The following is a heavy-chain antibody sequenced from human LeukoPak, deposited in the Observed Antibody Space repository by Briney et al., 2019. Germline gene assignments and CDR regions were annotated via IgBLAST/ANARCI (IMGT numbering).Heavy chain of an antibody. CDR3: ARDSLGIAVAGTLDY. D-gene: IGHD6-19*01. CDR1: GFTFSSYR. V-gene: IGHV3-74*01. J-gene: IGHJ4*02. CDR2: INSDGSST. Sequence: PGGSLRLSCAASGFTFSSYRMHWVRQAPGKGLVWVSLINSDGSSTRYGDSVKGRFTISRDNAKNTLYLQMNSLRAEDTAVYYCARDSLGIAVAGTLDYWGQGTLVTVSS.